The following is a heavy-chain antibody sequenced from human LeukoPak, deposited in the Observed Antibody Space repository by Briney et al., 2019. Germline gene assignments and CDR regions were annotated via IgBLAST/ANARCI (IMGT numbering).Heavy chain of an antibody. Sequence: SQTLSLTRAISGDSVSSNSAAWNWIRQSPSRGLEWLGRTYYRSKWYNDYAVSVKSRITINPDTSKNQFSLQLNSVTPEDTAVYYCARGGGYSSSSGFDYWGQGTLVTVSS. V-gene: IGHV6-1*01. CDR1: GDSVSSNSAA. CDR3: ARGGGYSSSSGFDY. CDR2: TYYRSKWYN. J-gene: IGHJ4*02. D-gene: IGHD6-6*01.